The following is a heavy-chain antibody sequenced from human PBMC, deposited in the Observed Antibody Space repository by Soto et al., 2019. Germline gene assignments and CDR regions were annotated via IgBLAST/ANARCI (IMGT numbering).Heavy chain of an antibody. CDR2: ISAYNGNT. CDR3: ARDQSAKGIGAFDI. J-gene: IGHJ3*02. Sequence: ASVKVSCKASGYTFTSYGISWVRQAPGQGLEWMGWISAYNGNTNYAQKLQGRVTMTTDTSTSTAYMELRSLRSDDTAVYYCARDQSAKGIGAFDIWGQGTMVTVSS. V-gene: IGHV1-18*01. CDR1: GYTFTSYG.